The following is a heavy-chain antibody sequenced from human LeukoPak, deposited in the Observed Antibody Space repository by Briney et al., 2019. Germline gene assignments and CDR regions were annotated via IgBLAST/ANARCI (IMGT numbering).Heavy chain of an antibody. CDR2: IYPGDSDT. CDR3: ARPYYDSSGYFDY. V-gene: IGHV5-51*01. D-gene: IGHD3-22*01. J-gene: IGHJ4*02. CDR1: GYSFTSYW. Sequence: GESLKISCKGSGYSFTSYWIGWVRQMPGKGLEWMGIIYPGDSDTRYSPPFQGQVTISADKSISTAYLQWSSLKASDTAMYYCARPYYDSSGYFDYWGQGTLVTVSS.